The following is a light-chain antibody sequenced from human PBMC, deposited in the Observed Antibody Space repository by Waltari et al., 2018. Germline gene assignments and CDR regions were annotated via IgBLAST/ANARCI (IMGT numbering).Light chain of an antibody. CDR3: QQYNSYPWT. CDR1: QSISSW. CDR2: KAS. J-gene: IGKJ1*01. V-gene: IGKV1-5*03. Sequence: DNQMTQSPSTLSASVGDRVTITCRASQSISSWLAWYQQKPGKAPNYLIYKASNLQSGVPSRFSGSGSGTEFTLTISSLQPDDFATYYCQQYNSYPWTFGQGTKVEIK.